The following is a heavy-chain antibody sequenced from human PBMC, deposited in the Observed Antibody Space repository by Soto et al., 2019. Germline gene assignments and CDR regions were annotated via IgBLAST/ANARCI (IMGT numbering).Heavy chain of an antibody. Sequence: EVQLLESGGGLVQPGGSLRLSCAASGFTFSSYAMSWVRQAPGKGLEWVSAISGSGGSTYYADSVKGRFTISRDNSKNTLYLQMNSLRAEDTAVYYCAKAAVVAANEYTYYFDYWGQGTLVTVSS. CDR1: GFTFSSYA. J-gene: IGHJ4*02. V-gene: IGHV3-23*01. D-gene: IGHD2-15*01. CDR3: AKAAVVAANEYTYYFDY. CDR2: ISGSGGST.